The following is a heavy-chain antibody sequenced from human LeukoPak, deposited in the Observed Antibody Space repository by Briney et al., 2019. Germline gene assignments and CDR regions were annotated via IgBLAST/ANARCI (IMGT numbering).Heavy chain of an antibody. CDR2: ISSDGGNR. Sequence: QPGRSLRLSCAASGFTFSSYAMHWVRRAPGKALEWVATISSDGGNRYYSDSVKGRFTISRDNAKNSLFLQMNSLRAEDTAVYYCARERGYDYWGQGTLVTVSS. V-gene: IGHV3-30-3*01. J-gene: IGHJ4*02. CDR1: GFTFSSYA. D-gene: IGHD3-22*01. CDR3: ARERGYDY.